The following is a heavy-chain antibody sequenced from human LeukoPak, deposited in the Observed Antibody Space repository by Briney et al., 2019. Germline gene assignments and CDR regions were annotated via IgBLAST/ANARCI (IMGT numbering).Heavy chain of an antibody. V-gene: IGHV5-51*01. CDR3: ARHVGPANESGSPGDY. Sequence: GESLKISCKGSGYSFTSYWIGWVRQMPGKGPEWMGIIYPGDSDTRYSPSFQGQVTISADKSISTAYLQWSSLKASDTAMYYCARHVGPANESGSPGDYWGQGTLVTVSS. J-gene: IGHJ4*02. D-gene: IGHD1-26*01. CDR1: GYSFTSYW. CDR2: IYPGDSDT.